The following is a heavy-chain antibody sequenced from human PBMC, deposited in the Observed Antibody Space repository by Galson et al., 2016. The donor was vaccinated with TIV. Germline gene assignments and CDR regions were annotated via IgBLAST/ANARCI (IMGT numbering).Heavy chain of an antibody. J-gene: IGHJ6*02. Sequence: SLRLSCAASGLSVNINYMTRVRQAPGKGLEWVSLISDGGNTYYPDSVKGRFTISRDNSRNTLYLQMNSLRVEDTAVYYCARDRVVDATYYFYYYAMDVWGQGTAVTVSS. CDR1: GLSVNINY. D-gene: IGHD2-15*01. CDR2: ISDGGNT. V-gene: IGHV3-66*02. CDR3: ARDRVVDATYYFYYYAMDV.